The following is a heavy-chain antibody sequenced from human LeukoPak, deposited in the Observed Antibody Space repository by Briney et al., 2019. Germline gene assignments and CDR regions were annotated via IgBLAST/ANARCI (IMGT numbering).Heavy chain of an antibody. D-gene: IGHD5-18*01. J-gene: IGHJ4*02. CDR3: ARDISYGSSPYY. Sequence: ASVKVACKASGYTFTSYGISWVRQAPGQGLEWMGWISAYNGNTNYAQKLQGRVTMTTDTSTSTAYMELRSLRSDDTAVYYCARDISYGSSPYYWGQGTLVTVSS. CDR1: GYTFTSYG. CDR2: ISAYNGNT. V-gene: IGHV1-18*01.